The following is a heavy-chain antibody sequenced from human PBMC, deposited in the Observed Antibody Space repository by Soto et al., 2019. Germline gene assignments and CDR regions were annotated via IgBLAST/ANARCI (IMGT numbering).Heavy chain of an antibody. J-gene: IGHJ4*02. CDR3: AKELRNIVTTIEIDY. CDR1: GFTFSSYA. D-gene: IGHD5-12*01. Sequence: GGSLRLSCAASGFTFSSYAMSWVRQAPGKGLEWVSTISGSGGSTFYAGSVKGRFTVSRDNSKNSLYLQMNSLRAEDTAVYYCAKELRNIVTTIEIDYWGQGTLVTVSS. CDR2: ISGSGGST. V-gene: IGHV3-23*01.